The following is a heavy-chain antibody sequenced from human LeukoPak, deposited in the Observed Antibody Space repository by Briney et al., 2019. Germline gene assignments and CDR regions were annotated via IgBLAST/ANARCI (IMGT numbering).Heavy chain of an antibody. V-gene: IGHV3-49*04. CDR2: MRSKAYGGTT. J-gene: IGHJ4*02. D-gene: IGHD3-16*01. CDR3: TREGRGSDAFDY. CDR1: GFTFSDYA. Sequence: PGRSLRLSCTASGFTFSDYAMSWVRQAPGKGLEWVGFMRSKAYGGTTEYAASVKGRFTISRDDSRRIVYLQMNSLKTEDTAVYYCTREGRGSDAFDYWGQGTLVTVSS.